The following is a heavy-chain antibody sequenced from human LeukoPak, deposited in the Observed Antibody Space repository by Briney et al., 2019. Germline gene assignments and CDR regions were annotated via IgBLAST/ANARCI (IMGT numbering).Heavy chain of an antibody. D-gene: IGHD1-26*01. CDR1: GGSFSGYY. J-gene: IGHJ4*02. Sequence: SSETLSLTCAVYGGSFSGYYWSWIRQPPGKGLEWIGEINHSGSTNYNPSLKSRVTISVDTSKNQFSLKLSSVTAADTAVYYCARRGGSYYFHFDYWGQGTLVTVSS. V-gene: IGHV4-34*01. CDR3: ARRGGSYYFHFDY. CDR2: INHSGST.